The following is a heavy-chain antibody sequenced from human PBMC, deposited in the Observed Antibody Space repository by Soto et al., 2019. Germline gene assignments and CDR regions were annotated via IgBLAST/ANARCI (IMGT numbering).Heavy chain of an antibody. J-gene: IGHJ4*02. CDR1: GGSISSYY. Sequence: SETLSLTCTVSGGSISSYYWSWIRQPPGKGLEWIGYIYYSGSTNYNPSLKSRVTISVDRSKNQFSLKLSSVTAADTAVYYCTRRYGGNFDFWGQGTLVTVSS. V-gene: IGHV4-59*01. CDR2: IYYSGST. CDR3: TRRYGGNFDF. D-gene: IGHD1-26*01.